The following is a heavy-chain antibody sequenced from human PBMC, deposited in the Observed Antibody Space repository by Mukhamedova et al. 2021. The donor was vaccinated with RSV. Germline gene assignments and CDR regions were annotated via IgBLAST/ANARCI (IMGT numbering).Heavy chain of an antibody. V-gene: IGHV4-59*01. J-gene: IGHJ6*02. CDR2: IYYSGST. Sequence: SWIRQPPGKGLEWIGYIYYSGSTNYNPSLKSRVTISVDTSKNQFSLKLSSVTAADTAVYYCARDYYDSSGYKHSLSGMDVWGPG. CDR3: ARDYYDSSGYKHSLSGMDV. D-gene: IGHD3-22*01.